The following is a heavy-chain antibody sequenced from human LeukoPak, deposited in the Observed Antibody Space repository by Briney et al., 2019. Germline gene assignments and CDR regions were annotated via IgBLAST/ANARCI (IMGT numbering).Heavy chain of an antibody. CDR1: GFTFSSYG. Sequence: GGSLRLSCAASGFTFSSYGMHWVRQAPGKGLEWVAFIRYDGSNKYYADSVKGRFTISRDNSKNTLYLQMNSLRAEDTAVYYCAKALHYYDSSKKGNFYYWGQGTLVTVSS. D-gene: IGHD3-22*01. J-gene: IGHJ4*02. V-gene: IGHV3-30*02. CDR3: AKALHYYDSSKKGNFYY. CDR2: IRYDGSNK.